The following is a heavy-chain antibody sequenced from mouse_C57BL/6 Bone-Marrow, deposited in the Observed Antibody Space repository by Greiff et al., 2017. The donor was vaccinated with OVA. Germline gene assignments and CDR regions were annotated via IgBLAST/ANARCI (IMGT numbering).Heavy chain of an antibody. CDR2: IYPRSGNT. V-gene: IGHV1-81*01. D-gene: IGHD4-1*01. J-gene: IGHJ2*01. CDR1: GYTFTSYG. Sequence: VQVVESGAELARPGASVKLSCKASGYTFTSYGISWVKQRTGQGLEWIGEIYPRSGNTYYNEKFKGKATLTADKSSSTAYMELRSLTSEDSAVYFCARGPSGTVDYWGQGTTLTVSS. CDR3: ARGPSGTVDY.